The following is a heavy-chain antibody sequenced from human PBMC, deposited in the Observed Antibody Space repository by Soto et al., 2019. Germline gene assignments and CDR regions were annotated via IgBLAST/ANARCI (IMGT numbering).Heavy chain of an antibody. CDR3: ARRTNTAGGWFDS. J-gene: IGHJ5*01. D-gene: IGHD6-13*01. CDR2: IDYSGTT. V-gene: IGHV4-39*01. CDR1: GGSISSSSYH. Sequence: QVQLQESGPGLVKPSETLSLTCTVSGGSISSSSYHWGWIRQPPGKGLEWIGSIDYSGTTFYNASVNSRVTISADTSKNQFSLKLSSVTAADTALYYCARRTNTAGGWFDSWGQGALVTVSS.